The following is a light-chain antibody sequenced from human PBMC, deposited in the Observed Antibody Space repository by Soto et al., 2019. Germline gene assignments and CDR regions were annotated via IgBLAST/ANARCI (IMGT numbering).Light chain of an antibody. CDR3: QQYDNWPPWT. V-gene: IGKV3-15*01. Sequence: EMVMTQSPATLSVSPGERATLSCRASQSVRSNLAWYQQKPGQAPRLLIYGASTRANGIPARFSGSGSETDFTLTISSLQSEDFAVYYCQQYDNWPPWTFGQGTKVEIK. CDR2: GAS. CDR1: QSVRSN. J-gene: IGKJ1*01.